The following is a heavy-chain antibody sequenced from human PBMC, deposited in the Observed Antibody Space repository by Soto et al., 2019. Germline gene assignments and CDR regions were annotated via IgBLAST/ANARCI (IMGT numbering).Heavy chain of an antibody. CDR2: IYYSGST. V-gene: IGHV4-39*01. CDR1: DGTIVSIGCC. D-gene: IGHD4-17*01. J-gene: IGHJ6*03. CDR3: AGRGQYVTISYMDV. Sequence: SVPMSVPRSVFDGTIVSIGCCWVSKNKPPGKGLEWIGSIYYSGSTYYNPSLKSRVTISVDTSKNQFSLKLSSVTAADTAVYYCAGRGQYVTISYMDVWGKGTTVTVSS.